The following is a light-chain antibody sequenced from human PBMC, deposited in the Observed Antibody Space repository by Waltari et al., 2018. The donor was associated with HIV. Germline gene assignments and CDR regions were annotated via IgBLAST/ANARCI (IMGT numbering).Light chain of an antibody. J-gene: IGLJ2*01. Sequence: QSALTQPASVSGFPRQSITISCTGSSSDIGGYQDVSWYQSYPGKAPKLIIYDVSSRPSGVSDRFSGSKSGNTASLTISGLRAGDEADYYCSSYTSTSTPLLFGGGTKLTVL. CDR1: SSDIGGYQD. CDR2: DVS. V-gene: IGLV2-14*01. CDR3: SSYTSTSTPLL.